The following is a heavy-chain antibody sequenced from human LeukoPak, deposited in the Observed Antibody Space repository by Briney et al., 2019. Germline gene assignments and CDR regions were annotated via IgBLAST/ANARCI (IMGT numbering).Heavy chain of an antibody. D-gene: IGHD1-14*01. CDR3: AKPAKTDYADY. CDR2: ISGSGGNT. J-gene: IGHJ4*02. V-gene: IGHV3-23*01. Sequence: GGSLRLSCAASGFTFSSYGMNWVRQAPGKGLEWVSAISGSGGNTYYADSVKGRLTISRDNSKNPLYLQMNSLRAEDTALYYCAKPAKTDYADYWGQGTLVTVSS. CDR1: GFTFSSYG.